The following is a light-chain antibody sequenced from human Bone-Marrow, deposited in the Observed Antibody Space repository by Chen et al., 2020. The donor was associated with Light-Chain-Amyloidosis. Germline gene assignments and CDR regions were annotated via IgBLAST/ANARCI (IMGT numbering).Light chain of an antibody. J-gene: IGLJ2*01. CDR1: DLPTKY. CDR2: SDT. CDR3: QSADSSGTYEVI. Sequence: SHELTQPPSVSASPGQTARITCSGDDLPTKYAYWYQQKPGQAPVLVIHSDTERPSGISERFSGSSSGTTATLTISGVQAEDEAGYHCQSADSSGTYEVIFGGGTKLTVL. V-gene: IGLV3-25*03.